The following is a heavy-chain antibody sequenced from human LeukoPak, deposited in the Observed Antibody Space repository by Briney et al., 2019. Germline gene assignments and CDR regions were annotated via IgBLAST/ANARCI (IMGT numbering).Heavy chain of an antibody. J-gene: IGHJ4*02. CDR2: IYYSGST. D-gene: IGHD3-22*01. V-gene: IGHV4-31*03. Sequence: SQTLSLTCTVSGGPISSGGYYWSWIRQHPGKGLEWIGYIYYSGSTYYNPSLKSRVTISVDTSKNQFSLKLSSVTAADTAVYYCAREYSSGYYPDWGQGTLVTVSS. CDR3: AREYSSGYYPD. CDR1: GGPISSGGYY.